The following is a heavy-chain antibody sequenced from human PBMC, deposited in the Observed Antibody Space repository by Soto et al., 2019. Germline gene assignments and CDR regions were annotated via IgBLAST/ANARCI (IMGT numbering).Heavy chain of an antibody. V-gene: IGHV4-39*01. J-gene: IGHJ4*02. CDR2: ISYSGST. CDR3: SRGRVAGLD. D-gene: IGHD6-19*01. CDR1: GVSVRSSSYY. Sequence: SETLSLTCTVSGVSVRSSSYYWGWIRQPPGKGLEWIGSISYSGSTYYNPSLKSRVTISVDTSKNQFSLTLTSVTAADTAVYYCSRGRVAGLDWGQGTLVTVSS.